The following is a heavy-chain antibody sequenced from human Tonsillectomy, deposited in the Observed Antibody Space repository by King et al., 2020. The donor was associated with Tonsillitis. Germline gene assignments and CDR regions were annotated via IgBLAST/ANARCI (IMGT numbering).Heavy chain of an antibody. J-gene: IGHJ2*01. Sequence: VQLVESGGGVVQPGRSLRLSCAASGFTFSTYTIHWVRQAPGKGLEWVTVISYDGSNKYYADSVKGRFTISRDNSKNTLYLQMNSRRAEDTAVYYCARGSSGWEYWYFDLWGRGTLVTVSS. CDR1: GFTFSTYT. CDR2: ISYDGSNK. CDR3: ARGSSGWEYWYFDL. D-gene: IGHD6-19*01. V-gene: IGHV3-30-3*01.